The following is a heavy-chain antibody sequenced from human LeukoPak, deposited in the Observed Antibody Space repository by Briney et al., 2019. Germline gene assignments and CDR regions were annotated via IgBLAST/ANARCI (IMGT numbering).Heavy chain of an antibody. CDR3: ARDLRTTMIVERGPVDY. J-gene: IGHJ4*02. D-gene: IGHD3-22*01. Sequence: GGSLRLSCAASGFTFSGYWMTWVRQAPGKGLEWVANIKQDGSEKYYVDSVKGRFTISRDNAKNSLFLQMNTLIADDTAVYYCARDLRTTMIVERGPVDYWGQGTLVTVSS. CDR2: IKQDGSEK. V-gene: IGHV3-7*01. CDR1: GFTFSGYW.